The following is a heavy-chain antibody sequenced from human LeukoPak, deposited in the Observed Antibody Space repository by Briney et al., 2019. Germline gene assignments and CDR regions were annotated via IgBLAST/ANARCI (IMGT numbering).Heavy chain of an antibody. Sequence: PGRSLRLSCAASGFTFDDYAMHWVRQAPGKGLEWVSGISWNSGSMDYGDSVKGRFSISRDNARNILYLQMNSLRAGDTALYYCAKDIFSPDLAHSYGYDWGQGTLVTVSS. D-gene: IGHD5-18*01. J-gene: IGHJ4*02. CDR3: AKDIFSPDLAHSYGYD. CDR1: GFTFDDYA. CDR2: ISWNSGSM. V-gene: IGHV3-9*01.